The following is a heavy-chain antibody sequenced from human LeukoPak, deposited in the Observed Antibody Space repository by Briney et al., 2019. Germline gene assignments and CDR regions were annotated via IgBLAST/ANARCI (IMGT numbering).Heavy chain of an antibody. V-gene: IGHV3-23*01. D-gene: IGHD4-17*01. CDR1: GFTFRTYG. J-gene: IGHJ4*02. CDR3: AKDQTPRGYGDYGTDY. Sequence: GGSLRLSCAASGFTFRTYGMNWVRQAPGKGLEWVSSISGSGDTTYYANSVKGRFTISRENSKNTLYLEMSSLRVEDTAVYYCAKDQTPRGYGDYGTDYWGQGTLVTVSS. CDR2: ISGSGDTT.